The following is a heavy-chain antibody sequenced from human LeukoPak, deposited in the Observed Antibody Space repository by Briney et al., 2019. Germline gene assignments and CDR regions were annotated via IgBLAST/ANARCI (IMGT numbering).Heavy chain of an antibody. Sequence: PSETLSLTCAVYGGSFSGYYWSWIRQPPGKGLEWIGEINHSGSTNYNPSLKSRVTISVDTSKNQFSLKLSSVTAADTAVYYCARGRRDIVVVVAAYRHWFDPRGQGTLVTVSS. D-gene: IGHD2-15*01. CDR3: ARGRRDIVVVVAAYRHWFDP. CDR1: GGSFSGYY. V-gene: IGHV4-34*01. CDR2: INHSGST. J-gene: IGHJ5*02.